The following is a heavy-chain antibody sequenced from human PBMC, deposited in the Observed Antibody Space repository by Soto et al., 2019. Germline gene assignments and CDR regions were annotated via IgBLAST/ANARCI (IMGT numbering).Heavy chain of an antibody. Sequence: GGSLRLSCAASGFTFSSYAMSWVRQAPGMGLEWVSSINGRGNYKYYTDSVEGRFTISRDNAQNSLYLQMNSLRAEDTAVYYCAREDGVVGATSAFDYWGQGTLVTVSS. D-gene: IGHD1-26*01. CDR3: AREDGVVGATSAFDY. J-gene: IGHJ4*02. CDR1: GFTFSSYA. V-gene: IGHV3-21*01. CDR2: INGRGNYK.